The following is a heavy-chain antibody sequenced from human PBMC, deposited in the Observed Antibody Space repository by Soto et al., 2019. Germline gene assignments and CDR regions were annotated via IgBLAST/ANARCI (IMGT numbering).Heavy chain of an antibody. CDR2: IIPIFGNV. J-gene: IGHJ6*02. CDR3: AKRAVARTTTSYYYYSMDV. V-gene: IGHV1-69*12. D-gene: IGHD6-19*01. CDR1: GGTFRTYA. Sequence: QVQLLQSGAEVKKPGSSVRVSCEASGGTFRTYAISWVRQAPGQGLEWMGEIIPIFGNVNYAQKFKGRVTITADEPTNTVYMDLRSLTSAETPVYYCAKRAVARTTTSYYYYSMDVWAQGTTVT.